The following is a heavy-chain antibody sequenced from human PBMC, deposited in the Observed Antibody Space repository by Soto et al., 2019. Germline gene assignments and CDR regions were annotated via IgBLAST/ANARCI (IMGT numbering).Heavy chain of an antibody. J-gene: IGHJ4*02. D-gene: IGHD2-2*01. CDR1: GFAFSNYS. CDR3: ARMTSSLSPGR. V-gene: IGHV3-48*01. Sequence: PGGSLRLSCVASGFAFSNYSMNWVRQAPGKGLERVSYIRSSGSPTYYAGSVKGRFTISRDNAKKSLYLQMNSLRAEDTAVYYCARMTSSLSPGRWGQGTLVTVSS. CDR2: IRSSGSPT.